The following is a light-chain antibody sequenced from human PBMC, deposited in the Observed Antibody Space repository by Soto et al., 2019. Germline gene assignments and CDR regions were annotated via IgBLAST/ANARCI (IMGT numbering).Light chain of an antibody. CDR3: QQYESSPRT. V-gene: IGKV3-20*01. CDR1: QSVSSNY. J-gene: IGKJ1*01. Sequence: VLTKSPGSLSLSPGERATLSCRASQSVSSNYLAWYQQKLGQAPRLLFYGASSRATGIPDRFSGNGSGTDFSLFISRLEHEDFAVYYCQQYESSPRTFGQGTKVDIK. CDR2: GAS.